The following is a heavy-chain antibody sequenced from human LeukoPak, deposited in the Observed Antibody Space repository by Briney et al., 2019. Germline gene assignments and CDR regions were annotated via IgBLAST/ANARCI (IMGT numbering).Heavy chain of an antibody. J-gene: IGHJ4*02. CDR3: AKTDSLYSAMVYFDY. CDR1: GFTFSSYA. CDR2: ISGSGGNT. D-gene: IGHD5-18*01. Sequence: GGSLRLSCAASGFTFSSYAMSWVRQAPGKGLEWVSGISGSGGNTYYADSVKGRFTISRDSPKNTLYLQMNSLRAEDTAVYYCAKTDSLYSAMVYFDYWGQGTLVTVSS. V-gene: IGHV3-23*01.